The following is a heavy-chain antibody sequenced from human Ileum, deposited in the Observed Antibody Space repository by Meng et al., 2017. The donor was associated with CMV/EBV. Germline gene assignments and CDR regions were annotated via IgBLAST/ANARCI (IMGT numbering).Heavy chain of an antibody. J-gene: IGHJ5*02. CDR1: GFTFFNYS. CDR2: ISSSSNYI. CDR3: ARSNSRAHYWFDP. D-gene: IGHD6-13*01. Sequence: CAASGFTFFNYSMNWVRQAPGKGLEWVSSISSSSNYIYYADSVKGRFTISRDNAKNSLYLQMNTLRAEDTAVYYCARSNSRAHYWFDPWGQGTLVTVSS. V-gene: IGHV3-21*01.